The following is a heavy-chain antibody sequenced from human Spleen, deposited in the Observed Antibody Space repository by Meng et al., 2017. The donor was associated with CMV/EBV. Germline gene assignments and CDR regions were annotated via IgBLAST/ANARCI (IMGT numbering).Heavy chain of an antibody. CDR3: ARDRGFADV. CDR2: VNRDGSST. Sequence: GESLKISCAASGFTFSSYWMHWVRQAPGKGLVWVSRVNRDGSSTIYADSVKGLFTISRDNAKNSLYLQMNSLRAEDTAVYYCARDRGFADVWGQGTTVTVSS. CDR1: GFTFSSYW. J-gene: IGHJ6*02. V-gene: IGHV3-74*01.